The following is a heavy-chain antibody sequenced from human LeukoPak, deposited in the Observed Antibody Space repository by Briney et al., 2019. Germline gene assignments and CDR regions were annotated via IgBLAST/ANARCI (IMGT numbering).Heavy chain of an antibody. Sequence: GGSLRLSCGGSGFTFSNYAMSWVRQSSGKGLEWVSSISSSSSYIYYADSVKGRFTISRDNAKNSLYLQMNSLRAEDTAVYYCARYSGYAWYYYYMDVWGKGTTVTVSS. CDR3: ARYSGYAWYYYYMDV. V-gene: IGHV3-21*01. CDR1: GFTFSNYA. J-gene: IGHJ6*03. D-gene: IGHD5-12*01. CDR2: ISSSSSYI.